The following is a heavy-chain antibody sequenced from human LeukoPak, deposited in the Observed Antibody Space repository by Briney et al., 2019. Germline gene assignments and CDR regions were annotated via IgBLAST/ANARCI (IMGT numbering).Heavy chain of an antibody. CDR2: IYYTGSA. Sequence: SETLSLTCTVSGDSISNYSWNWTRQPPGMGLEWIGSIYYTGSADYIPSLRSRLTISVDTSKNEFSLKLTSVSAADTAVYYCAASDGYPYIDAFDIWGQGTMVTVSS. J-gene: IGHJ3*02. CDR1: GDSISNYS. CDR3: AASDGYPYIDAFDI. V-gene: IGHV4-59*01. D-gene: IGHD5-24*01.